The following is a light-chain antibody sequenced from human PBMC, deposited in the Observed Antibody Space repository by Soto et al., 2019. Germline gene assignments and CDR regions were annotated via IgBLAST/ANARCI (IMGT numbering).Light chain of an antibody. J-gene: IGLJ2*01. CDR3: QVWDTTSDHPV. CDR2: DGR. CDR1: NIASKG. Sequence: YELTQPPSVSVAPGQTARITCGGNNIASKGVHWYQHKPGQAPVLVVYDGRDRPSGIPERFSGSNSGNTATLTISRVEAGDEADYYCQVWDTTSDHPVFGGGTQLTVL. V-gene: IGLV3-21*02.